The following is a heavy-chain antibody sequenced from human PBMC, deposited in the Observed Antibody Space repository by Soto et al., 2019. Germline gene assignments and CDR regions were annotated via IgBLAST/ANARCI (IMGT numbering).Heavy chain of an antibody. CDR1: GFTFSSYS. J-gene: IGHJ4*02. D-gene: IGHD1-26*01. Sequence: EVQLVESGGGLVKPGGSLRLSCAASGFTFSSYSMNWVRQAPGKGLEWVSAISSSSNYIYYADSVKGRFTISRDNAKNSLYLQMNSLRAEDTAGYYCARELVGVTYWGQGTLVPVSS. CDR2: ISSSSNYI. CDR3: ARELVGVTY. V-gene: IGHV3-21*06.